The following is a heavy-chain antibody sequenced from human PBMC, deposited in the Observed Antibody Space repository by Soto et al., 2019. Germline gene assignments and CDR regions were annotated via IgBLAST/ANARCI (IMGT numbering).Heavy chain of an antibody. CDR2: IKSKTDGGTT. CDR3: TTDSGDYQDFDY. D-gene: IGHD2-21*02. J-gene: IGHJ4*02. CDR1: SNAW. Sequence: SNAWMNWVRQAPGKGLEWVGRIKSKTDGGTTDYAAPVKGRFTISRDDSKNTLYLQMNSLKTEDTAVYYCTTDSGDYQDFDYWGQGTLVTVSS. V-gene: IGHV3-15*07.